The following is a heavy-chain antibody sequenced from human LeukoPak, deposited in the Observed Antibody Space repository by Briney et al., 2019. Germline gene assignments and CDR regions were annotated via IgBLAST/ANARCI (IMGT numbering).Heavy chain of an antibody. J-gene: IGHJ4*02. V-gene: IGHV3-49*04. Sequence: PGGSLRLSCTASGFTFGDYAMSWVRQAPGKGLEWVGFIRRKAYGGTKEYAASVKCRFTISRDDYKSIDYLQMKSLKTEAKAVYYCTPDYGDYVDSSPFFDYWGQGTLVTVSS. CDR1: GFTFGDYA. CDR2: IRRKAYGGTK. CDR3: TPDYGDYVDSSPFFDY. D-gene: IGHD4-17*01.